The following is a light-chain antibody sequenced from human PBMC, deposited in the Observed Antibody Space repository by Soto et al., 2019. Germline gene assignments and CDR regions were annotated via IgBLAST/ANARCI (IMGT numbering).Light chain of an antibody. V-gene: IGKV1-33*01. CDR3: QQYDTFLS. CDR1: QDISNY. Sequence: IQMTQSPSSLSASVGDRVTITCQASQDISNYLNWYQQKPGKAPKLLIYDASNLETGVPSRFSGSGSGTDFTFTISSLHPEDIATYYCQQYDTFLSFGQGTRLEIK. CDR2: DAS. J-gene: IGKJ5*01.